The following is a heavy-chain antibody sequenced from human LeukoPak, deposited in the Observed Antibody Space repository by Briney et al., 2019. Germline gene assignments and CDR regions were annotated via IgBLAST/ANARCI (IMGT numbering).Heavy chain of an antibody. CDR2: INPSGGST. Sequence: ASVKVSCKASGYTFTSYYMHWVRQAPGQGLEWMGIINPSGGSTSYAQKFQGRVTMTRDMSTSTVYMELSSLRSEDTAVYYCARAPPVSFYDSSGCSMAYFDYWGQGTLVTVSS. D-gene: IGHD3-22*01. V-gene: IGHV1-46*01. CDR1: GYTFTSYY. J-gene: IGHJ4*02. CDR3: ARAPPVSFYDSSGCSMAYFDY.